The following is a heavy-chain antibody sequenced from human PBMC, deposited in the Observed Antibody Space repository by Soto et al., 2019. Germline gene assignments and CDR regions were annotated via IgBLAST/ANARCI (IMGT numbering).Heavy chain of an antibody. CDR3: ASGNNPSGCFDP. D-gene: IGHD3-10*01. CDR2: IIPIFGTA. V-gene: IGHV1-69*13. Sequence: ASVKVSCKASGGTFSSYAISWVRQAPGQGLEWMGGIIPIFGTANYAQKFQGRVTITADESTSTAYMELSSLRSEDTAVYYCASGNNPSGCFDPCGQRSLVTVSA. J-gene: IGHJ5*02. CDR1: GGTFSSYA.